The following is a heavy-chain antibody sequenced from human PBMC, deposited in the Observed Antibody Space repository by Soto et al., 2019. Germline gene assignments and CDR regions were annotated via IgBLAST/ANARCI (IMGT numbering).Heavy chain of an antibody. Sequence: GGSLRLSCAASGFTFSSYAMSWVRQAPGKGLEWVSAISGSGGSTYYADSVKGRFTISRDNSKNTLYLQMNSLRAEDTAVYYCAKGMGDYVWGSYRYHYYYGMDVWGQGTTVTVSS. D-gene: IGHD3-16*02. CDR2: ISGSGGST. V-gene: IGHV3-23*01. CDR3: AKGMGDYVWGSYRYHYYYGMDV. CDR1: GFTFSSYA. J-gene: IGHJ6*02.